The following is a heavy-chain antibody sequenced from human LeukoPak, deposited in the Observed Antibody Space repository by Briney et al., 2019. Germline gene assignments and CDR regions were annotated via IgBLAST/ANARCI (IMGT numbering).Heavy chain of an antibody. CDR2: IYYSGST. J-gene: IGHJ5*02. D-gene: IGHD2-2*01. V-gene: IGHV4-59*01. Sequence: PSETLSLTCTVSGGSISTYYWSWIRQPPGKGLEWIGYIYYSGSTNYNPSLKSRVTISVDTSKNQFSLKLNSVTAADTAVYYCARTTEDCSSTSCYQYWFDPWGQGTLVTVSS. CDR3: ARTTEDCSSTSCYQYWFDP. CDR1: GGSISTYY.